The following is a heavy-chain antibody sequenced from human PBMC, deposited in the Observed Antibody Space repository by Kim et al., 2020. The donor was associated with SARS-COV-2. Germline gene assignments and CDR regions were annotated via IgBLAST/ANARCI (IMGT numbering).Heavy chain of an antibody. V-gene: IGHV4-34*01. CDR1: GGSFSGYY. CDR2: INHSGST. CDR3: ARKIRARRGPFDY. J-gene: IGHJ4*02. Sequence: SETLSLTCAVYGGSFSGYYWSWIRQPPGKGLEWIGEINHSGSTNYNPSLKSRVTISVDTSKNQFSLKLSSVTAADTAVYYCARKIRARRGPFDYWGQGTLVTVSS.